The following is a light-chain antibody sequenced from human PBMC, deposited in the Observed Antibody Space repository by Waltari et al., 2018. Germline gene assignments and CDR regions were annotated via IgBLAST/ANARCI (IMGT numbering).Light chain of an antibody. Sequence: DIQMTQSPPSLSASVGDRVTITCRASQGISSYLSWYQQKPGKAPNLLIYAASSLQSVVPSRFSGSGSGTDFTLTISSLQPEDFATYYCQQSYSTPRTFGQGTRVEIK. CDR3: QQSYSTPRT. V-gene: IGKV1-39*01. J-gene: IGKJ1*01. CDR1: QGISSY. CDR2: AAS.